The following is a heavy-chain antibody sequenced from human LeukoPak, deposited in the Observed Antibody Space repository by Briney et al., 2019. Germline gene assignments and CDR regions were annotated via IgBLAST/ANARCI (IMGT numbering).Heavy chain of an antibody. D-gene: IGHD6-13*01. CDR1: GFTFSSYA. V-gene: IGHV3-23*01. CDR2: ISGSGGST. CDR3: AKVVEDSWQDFDY. J-gene: IGHJ4*02. Sequence: GGSLRLSCAASGFTFSSYAMSWVRQAPGKGLEWDSAISGSGGSTYYADSVKGRFTISRDNSKNTLYLRMNSLRAEDTAVYYCAKVVEDSWQDFDYWGQGTLVTVSS.